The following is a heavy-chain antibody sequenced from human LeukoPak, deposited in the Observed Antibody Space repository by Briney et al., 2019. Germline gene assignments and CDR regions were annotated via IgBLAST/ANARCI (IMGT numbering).Heavy chain of an antibody. V-gene: IGHV1-69*13. Sequence: SVKVSCKASGGTFSSYAISWVRQAPGQGLEWMGGIIPIFGTANYAQKFQGRVTITADESTSTAYMELRSLRSDDTAVYYCARSESDYVWGSYRPIDYWGQGTLVTVSS. J-gene: IGHJ4*02. D-gene: IGHD3-16*02. CDR3: ARSESDYVWGSYRPIDY. CDR2: IIPIFGTA. CDR1: GGTFSSYA.